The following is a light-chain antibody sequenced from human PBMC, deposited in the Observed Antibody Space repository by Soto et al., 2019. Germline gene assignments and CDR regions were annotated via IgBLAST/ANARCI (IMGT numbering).Light chain of an antibody. V-gene: IGLV1-40*01. CDR2: GNS. CDR3: PSYDSSLSGWV. CDR1: SSNIGAGYD. J-gene: IGLJ3*02. Sequence: QLVLTQPPSVSGAPGQRVTISCTGSSSNIGAGYDVHWYQQLPGTAPKLLIYGNSNRPSGVPDRFSGSKSGTSASLAITGLRAEDEAYYYCPSYDSSLSGWVFGGGTKLTVL.